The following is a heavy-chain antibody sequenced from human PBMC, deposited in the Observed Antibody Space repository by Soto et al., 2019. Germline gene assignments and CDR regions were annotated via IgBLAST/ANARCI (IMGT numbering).Heavy chain of an antibody. J-gene: IGHJ4*02. V-gene: IGHV3-7*03. CDR3: ARGTSFDFDDNASYAH. Sequence: LRRSCAASGFTFSNYWMSWVRQAPGKGLEWVASIKQDGSEKYYVDSVKGRFTISRDNTKNSLYLQMNSLRAEDTAMYYCARGTSFDFDDNASYAHCGQG. D-gene: IGHD3-9*01. CDR2: IKQDGSEK. CDR1: GFTFSNYW.